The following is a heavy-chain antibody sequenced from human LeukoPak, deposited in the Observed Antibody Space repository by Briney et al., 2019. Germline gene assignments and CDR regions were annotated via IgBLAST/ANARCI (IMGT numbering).Heavy chain of an antibody. J-gene: IGHJ4*02. CDR3: AREESSGSYIDY. CDR1: GGTFSSYA. D-gene: IGHD3-10*01. Sequence: SVKVSCKASGGTFSSYAISWVRQAPGQGLEWMGRIIPILGIANYAQKFQGRVTITADKSTSTAHMELSSLRSEDAAVYYCAREESSGSYIDYWGQGTLVTVSS. CDR2: IIPILGIA. V-gene: IGHV1-69*04.